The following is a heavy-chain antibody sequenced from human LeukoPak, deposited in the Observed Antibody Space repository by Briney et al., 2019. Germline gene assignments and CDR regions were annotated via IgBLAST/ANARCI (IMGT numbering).Heavy chain of an antibody. J-gene: IGHJ5*02. D-gene: IGHD6-13*01. CDR3: AKSPIAAAGIRDWFDP. V-gene: IGHV3-23*01. CDR2: ISGSGGST. CDR1: GFTFSSYA. Sequence: PGGSLRLCCAASGFTFSSYAMSWVRQAPGKGLEWVSAISGSGGSTYYADSVKGRFTISRDNSKNTLYLQMNSLRAEDTAVYYCAKSPIAAAGIRDWFDPWGQGTLVTVSS.